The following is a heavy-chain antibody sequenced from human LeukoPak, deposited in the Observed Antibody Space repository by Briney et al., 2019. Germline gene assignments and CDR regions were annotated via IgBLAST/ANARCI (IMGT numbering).Heavy chain of an antibody. CDR2: IHPGGST. V-gene: IGHV4-34*01. Sequence: IPSETLSLTCAVYGVSLRADFWSCLRQPPGKALEWIGDIHPGGSTKYNPSLESRVTISVDTSKNQFSLRLTSVTAADTAVYYCARAPDRIRFDPWGQGALVTVSS. J-gene: IGHJ5*02. D-gene: IGHD1-14*01. CDR3: ARAPDRIRFDP. CDR1: GVSLRADF.